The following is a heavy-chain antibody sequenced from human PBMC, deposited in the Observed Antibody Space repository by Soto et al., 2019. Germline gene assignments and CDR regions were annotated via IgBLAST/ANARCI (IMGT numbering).Heavy chain of an antibody. CDR1: GGTFSSYA. J-gene: IGHJ6*02. CDR2: IIPIFGTA. V-gene: IGHV1-69*13. CDR3: ARGTIFGVAPWYYYGMDV. Sequence: SVKVSCKASGGTFSSYAISWVRQAPGQGLEWMGGIIPIFGTANYAQKFQGRVTITADESTSTAYMELSSLRSEDTAVYYCARGTIFGVAPWYYYGMDVWGQGTTVTVSS. D-gene: IGHD3-3*01.